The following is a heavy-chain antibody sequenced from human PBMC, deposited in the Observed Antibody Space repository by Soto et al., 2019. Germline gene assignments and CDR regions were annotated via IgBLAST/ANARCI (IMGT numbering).Heavy chain of an antibody. J-gene: IGHJ4*02. D-gene: IGHD3-9*01. CDR2: INHSGST. CDR1: GGSFSGYY. Sequence: SETLSLTCAVYGGSFSGYYWSWIRQPPGKGLEWIGEINHSGSTNYNPSLKSRVTISVDTSKNQFSLKLSSVTAADTAVYYCARGEQADVLRYFDWYRIFDYWGQGTLVTVSS. CDR3: ARGEQADVLRYFDWYRIFDY. V-gene: IGHV4-34*01.